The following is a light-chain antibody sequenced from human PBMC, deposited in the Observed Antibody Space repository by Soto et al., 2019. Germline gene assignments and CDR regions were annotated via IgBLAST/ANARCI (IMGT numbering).Light chain of an antibody. CDR2: GAS. CDR3: QQYGSSGT. V-gene: IGKV3-20*01. Sequence: EFVSTQSPDTLSLSPGQRATLYCRASQSVNNRYLAWYQQKPGQTPRLLIYGASNRAAGIPDRFSGSGSGTDFTLTISRLEPEDFAVYYCQQYGSSGTFGQGAKVDIK. J-gene: IGKJ1*01. CDR1: QSVNNRY.